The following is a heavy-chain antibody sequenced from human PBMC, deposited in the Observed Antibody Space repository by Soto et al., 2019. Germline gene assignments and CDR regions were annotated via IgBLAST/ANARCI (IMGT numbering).Heavy chain of an antibody. CDR3: AKDLYGAGWYNYFDP. J-gene: IGHJ5*02. CDR1: GFTFSTTG. D-gene: IGHD6-19*01. CDR2: ISHDGGDK. V-gene: IGHV3-30*18. Sequence: QVHLVESGGGVVQPGRSLRLSCAASGFTFSTTGMHWVRQAPGKGQEWVAMISHDGGDKHYTDSVKGRFTISRDTSKNTLYLQMNSLRPEDTAMYHCAKDLYGAGWYNYFDPWGQGTLVTVSS.